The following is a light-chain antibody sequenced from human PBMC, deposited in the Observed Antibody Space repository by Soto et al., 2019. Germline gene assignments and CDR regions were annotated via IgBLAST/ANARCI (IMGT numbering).Light chain of an antibody. V-gene: IGLV2-14*01. CDR1: SSDVGGYNY. CDR3: TSYTNRYTYV. J-gene: IGLJ1*01. Sequence: HSALTQPASVSGSTGQSITISCTETSSDVGGYNYVAWYQQHPGKAPKLLIYNVSNRPSGVSNRFSGSKSGNTASLTISGLQAEDEADYYCTSYTNRYTYVFGTGTKVTVL. CDR2: NVS.